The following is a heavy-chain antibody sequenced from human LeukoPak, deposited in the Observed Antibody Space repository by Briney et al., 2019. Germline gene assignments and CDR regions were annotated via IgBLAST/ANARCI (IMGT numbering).Heavy chain of an antibody. CDR2: IKQDGSEK. J-gene: IGHJ4*02. V-gene: IGHV3-7*05. CDR3: ARDQYSNGWYREFDY. CDR1: GFTFSNYW. Sequence: PGGSLRLSCAASGFTFSNYWMTWVRQAPGKGLEWVANIKQDGSEKNHVDSVKGRFTIPRDNAKNSLYLQMNSLRPEDTAIYYCARDQYSNGWYREFDYWGQGTLVTVSA. D-gene: IGHD6-19*01.